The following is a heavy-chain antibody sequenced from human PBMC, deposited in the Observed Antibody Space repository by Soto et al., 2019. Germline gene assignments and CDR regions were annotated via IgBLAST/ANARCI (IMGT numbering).Heavy chain of an antibody. V-gene: IGHV3-48*01. Sequence: GGSLRLSCAASGFTFSSYSMNWVRQAPGKGLEWVSYISSTSSTTYYTDSVKGRFTISRDNAKNSLYLQMNSLRVEDTAVYYCAKDGDDSRPPDAFDIWGQGTMVTVSS. CDR2: ISSTSSTT. D-gene: IGHD3-22*01. CDR3: AKDGDDSRPPDAFDI. CDR1: GFTFSSYS. J-gene: IGHJ3*02.